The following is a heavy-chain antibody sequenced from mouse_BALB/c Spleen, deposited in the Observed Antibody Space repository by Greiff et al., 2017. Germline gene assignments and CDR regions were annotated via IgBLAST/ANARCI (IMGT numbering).Heavy chain of an antibody. Sequence: QVQLQQSGPGLVQPSQSLSITCTVSGFSLTSYGVHWVRQSPGKGLEWLGVIWSGGSTDYNAAFISRLSISKDNSKSQVFFKMNSLQANDTAIYYCASLSYYANYAWFAYWGQGTLVTVSA. CDR1: GFSLTSYG. J-gene: IGHJ3*01. CDR2: IWSGGST. CDR3: ASLSYYANYAWFAY. D-gene: IGHD2-10*01. V-gene: IGHV2-2*02.